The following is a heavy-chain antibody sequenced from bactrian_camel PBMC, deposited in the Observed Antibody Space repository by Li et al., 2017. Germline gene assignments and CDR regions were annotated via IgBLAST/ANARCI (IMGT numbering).Heavy chain of an antibody. CDR3: ATLSCRRGLQTMSPLHNQ. CDR1: GHSRGSNC. J-gene: IGHJ4*01. CDR2: IRRSGGET. V-gene: IGHV3-3*01. D-gene: IGHD1*01. Sequence: VQLVESGGGSVQAGGSLRLSCVVSGHSRGSNCVGWYRLPPGRAPAEREGIAAIRRSGGETWYAGSVKGRFTISPGNATNTVSLQMNSLRTEDTAMYFCATLSCRRGLQTMSPLHNQWGQGTQVTVST.